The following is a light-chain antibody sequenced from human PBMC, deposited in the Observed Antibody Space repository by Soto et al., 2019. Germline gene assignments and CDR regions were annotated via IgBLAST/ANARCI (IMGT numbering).Light chain of an antibody. Sequence: EIVMTPSPATLSVSPGERVTLSCLASQSAISNLAWYQQKPGQTPRLLIYDASSRATGIPVRFRGSGSGTDFTLTISRLEPEDFAVYYCQQYRTSPPTWTFGQGTKVDIK. V-gene: IGKV3-20*01. CDR1: QSAISN. CDR3: QQYRTSPPTWT. J-gene: IGKJ1*01. CDR2: DAS.